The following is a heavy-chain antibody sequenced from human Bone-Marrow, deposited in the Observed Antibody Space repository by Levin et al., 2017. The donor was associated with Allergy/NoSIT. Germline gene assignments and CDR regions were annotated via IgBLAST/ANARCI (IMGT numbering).Heavy chain of an antibody. CDR2: IGWDGDAV. Sequence: SLKISCLASGFTFGDHAMHWVRQPPGKGLEWVSGIGWDGDAVVHADSVKGRFTISRDNAKNSLYLQMNSLRPEDTALYYCVKDRGGSLPLDFGMDVWGQGTTVTVSS. V-gene: IGHV3-9*01. CDR3: VKDRGGSLPLDFGMDV. J-gene: IGHJ6*02. CDR1: GFTFGDHA. D-gene: IGHD3-16*01.